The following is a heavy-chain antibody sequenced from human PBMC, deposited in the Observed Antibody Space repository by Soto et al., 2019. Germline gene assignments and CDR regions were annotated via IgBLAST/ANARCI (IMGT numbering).Heavy chain of an antibody. D-gene: IGHD5-12*01. J-gene: IGHJ4*02. CDR1: GGSISSGGYY. Sequence: QVQLQESGPGLVKPSQTLSLTCTVSGGSISSGGYYWSWVRQHPGKGLEWIGYIYYSGSPHYNPSLKSRVSPSVDTSKNQFSLKLSSVTAADTAVYYCARGSPSGYGYFDYWGQGTLVTVSS. CDR2: IYYSGSP. V-gene: IGHV4-31*03. CDR3: ARGSPSGYGYFDY.